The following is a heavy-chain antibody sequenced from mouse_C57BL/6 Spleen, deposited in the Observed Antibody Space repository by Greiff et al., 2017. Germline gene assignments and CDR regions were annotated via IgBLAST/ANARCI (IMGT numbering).Heavy chain of an antibody. V-gene: IGHV1-7*01. J-gene: IGHJ2*01. CDR3: ARSSSNYDYFDY. D-gene: IGHD2-5*01. CDR2: ITPSSGYT. CDR1: GYTFTTYW. Sequence: QVQLQQSGAELAKPGASVKLSCKASGYTFTTYWMHWVKQRPGQGLEWIGYITPSSGYTKYNQKFKDKATLTADKSSSTAYMQLSSLTYEDSAFYYCARSSSNYDYFDYWGQGTTLTVSS.